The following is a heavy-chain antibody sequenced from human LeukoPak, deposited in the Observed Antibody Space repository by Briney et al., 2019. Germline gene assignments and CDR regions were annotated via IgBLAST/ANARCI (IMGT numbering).Heavy chain of an antibody. CDR3: ARGGYYDSSGYSNFDY. V-gene: IGHV4-39*07. CDR1: GGSISSSSYY. J-gene: IGHJ4*02. CDR2: IYYSGST. D-gene: IGHD3-22*01. Sequence: SETLSLTCTVSGGSISSSSYYWGWIRQPPVKGLECIGSIYYSGSTYYNPSLKSRVTISVDTSKNQFSLKLSSVTAADTAEYYCARGGYYDSSGYSNFDYWGQGTLVTVSS.